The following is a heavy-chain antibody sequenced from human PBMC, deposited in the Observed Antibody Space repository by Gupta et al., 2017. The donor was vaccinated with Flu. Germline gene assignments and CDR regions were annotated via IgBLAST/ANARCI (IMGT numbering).Heavy chain of an antibody. D-gene: IGHD1-14*01. CDR1: GYVFNTHY. Sequence: QVQLVQSGAEVMKPGASVKLSCQASGYVFNTHYIHWVRRAPGQGFEWMGVISPSDGGTTYARRFQGRVTMTKDTSTRTVYMEVTGLTSDDTAVYYCARDLARRGDFWGQGTLVAVSS. CDR3: ARDLARRGDF. V-gene: IGHV1-46*02. J-gene: IGHJ4*02. CDR2: ISPSDGGT.